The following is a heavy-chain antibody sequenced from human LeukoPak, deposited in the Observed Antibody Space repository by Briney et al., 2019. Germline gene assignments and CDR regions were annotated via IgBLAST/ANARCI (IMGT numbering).Heavy chain of an antibody. CDR3: AKLNLGEMAYFDS. V-gene: IGHV3-23*01. Sequence: GGSLRLSCEASGFIFSSYVMGWVRQAPGKGLEWVSSISVGGGDTFTADSVKGRFTITRENSKNTLCLQMMGLRVEDTAIYYCAKLNLGEMAYFDSWGQGILVTVSS. CDR1: GFIFSSYV. J-gene: IGHJ4*02. D-gene: IGHD2-21*01. CDR2: ISVGGGDT.